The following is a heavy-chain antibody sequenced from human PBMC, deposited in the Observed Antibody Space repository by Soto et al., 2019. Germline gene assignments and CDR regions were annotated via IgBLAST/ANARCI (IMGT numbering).Heavy chain of an antibody. CDR3: AGDQDYYDLYYHGMDF. D-gene: IGHD3-22*01. Sequence: PGGSLRLSCAASGFNFSSYGMHWVRQAPGKGLEWVSSINTFGSNIYYADSVKGRFTISRDNAENSLYLQMNSLRAEETGLYYCAGDQDYYDLYYHGMDFWGQGTTVTVSS. J-gene: IGHJ6*02. CDR2: INTFGSNI. CDR1: GFNFSSYG. V-gene: IGHV3-21*01.